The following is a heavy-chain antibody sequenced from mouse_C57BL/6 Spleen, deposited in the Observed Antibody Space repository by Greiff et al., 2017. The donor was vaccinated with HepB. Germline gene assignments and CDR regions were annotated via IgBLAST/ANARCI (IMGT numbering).Heavy chain of an antibody. CDR1: RFNIKDDY. D-gene: IGHD3-2*02. J-gene: IGHJ2*01. Sequence: VQLQQSGAELVRPGASVKLSCTASRFNIKDDYMHWVKQRPEQGLEWIGWIDPENGDTEYASKFQGKATITADTSSNTAYLQLSSLTSEDTAVYYCTTSDSSGYVDYWGQGTTLTVSS. V-gene: IGHV14-4*01. CDR2: IDPENGDT. CDR3: TTSDSSGYVDY.